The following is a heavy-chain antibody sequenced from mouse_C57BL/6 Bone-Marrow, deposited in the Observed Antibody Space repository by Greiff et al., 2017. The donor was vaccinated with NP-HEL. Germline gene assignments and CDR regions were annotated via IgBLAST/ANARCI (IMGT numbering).Heavy chain of an antibody. CDR3: ARGYYYGSSY. D-gene: IGHD1-1*01. CDR1: GYTFTSYW. V-gene: IGHV1-50*01. J-gene: IGHJ2*01. Sequence: QVQLQQSGAELVKPGASVKLSCKASGYTFTSYWMQWVKQRPGQGLEWIGEIDPSDSYTNYNQKFKGKATLTVDTSSSTAYMQLSSLTSEDSAVYYCARGYYYGSSYWGQGTTLTVSS. CDR2: IDPSDSYT.